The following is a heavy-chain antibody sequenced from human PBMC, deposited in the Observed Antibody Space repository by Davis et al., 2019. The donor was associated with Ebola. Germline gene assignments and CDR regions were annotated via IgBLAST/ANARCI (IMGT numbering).Heavy chain of an antibody. Sequence: ASVKVSCKASGYTFTSYDINWVRQATGQGPEWMGWMNPNSGNTGYARRFQGRVTMTRDTSITTAYMELSSLRPDDTAVYYCAKALTSSWSTAGYLDYWGQGTLLTVSS. CDR2: MNPNSGNT. CDR3: AKALTSSWSTAGYLDY. CDR1: GYTFTSYD. V-gene: IGHV1-8*01. J-gene: IGHJ4*02. D-gene: IGHD6-13*01.